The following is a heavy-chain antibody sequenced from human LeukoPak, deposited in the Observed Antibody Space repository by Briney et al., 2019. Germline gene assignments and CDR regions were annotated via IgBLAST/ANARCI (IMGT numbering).Heavy chain of an antibody. V-gene: IGHV3-74*01. D-gene: IGHD2-15*01. CDR2: LDSDESNP. Sequence: GGSLRLSCAASGFTFSSYWMHWVRQTPGKGLVWVSRLDSDESNPRYADSVKGRFTISRDNAKTTLYLQMNSLRVEDTAVYYCAKESGGGGQGFDFWGQGTLVTVSS. J-gene: IGHJ4*02. CDR1: GFTFSSYW. CDR3: AKESGGGGQGFDF.